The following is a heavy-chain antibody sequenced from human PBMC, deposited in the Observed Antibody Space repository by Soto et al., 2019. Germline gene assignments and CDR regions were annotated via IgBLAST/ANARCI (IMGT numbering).Heavy chain of an antibody. J-gene: IGHJ4*02. CDR2: IYYSGST. V-gene: IGHV4-31*03. Sequence: SETLSLTCTVSGGSISSGGYYWSWIRQHPGKGLEWIGYIYYSGSTYYNPSLKSRVTISVDTSKNQFSLKLSSVTAADTAVYYCARDPKGYGYPHFDYWGQGTLVTVSS. D-gene: IGHD5-18*01. CDR1: GGSISSGGYY. CDR3: ARDPKGYGYPHFDY.